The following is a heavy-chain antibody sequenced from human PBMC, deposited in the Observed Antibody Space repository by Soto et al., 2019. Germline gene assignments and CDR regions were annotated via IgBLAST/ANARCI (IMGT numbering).Heavy chain of an antibody. CDR1: GYTFTSYG. CDR2: ISAYNGNT. D-gene: IGHD3-3*01. CDR3: AGQLSTRYYDLWSGYTH. J-gene: IGHJ4*02. V-gene: IGHV1-18*01. Sequence: GVSVKVSCKASGYTFTSYGISWVRQAPGQGLEWMGWISAYNGNTNYAQKLQGRVTMTTDTSTSTAYMELRSLGSDDTAVYYCAGQLSTRYYDLWSGYTHWGQGTLVTVSS.